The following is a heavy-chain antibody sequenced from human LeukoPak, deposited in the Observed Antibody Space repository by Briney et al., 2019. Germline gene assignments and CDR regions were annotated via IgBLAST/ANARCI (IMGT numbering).Heavy chain of an antibody. J-gene: IGHJ4*02. D-gene: IGHD3-22*01. Sequence: GGSLILSCAASGFTFSSYAMSGVRQAPGKWVDGVSLIRCSGGSTYYADSVKGRFHISRDTSKKPVDLQMNSLRAEDTALYYCAKAFSISMIGSWGQGTLVTVSS. CDR1: GFTFSSYA. CDR2: IRCSGGST. CDR3: AKAFSISMIGS. V-gene: IGHV3-23*01.